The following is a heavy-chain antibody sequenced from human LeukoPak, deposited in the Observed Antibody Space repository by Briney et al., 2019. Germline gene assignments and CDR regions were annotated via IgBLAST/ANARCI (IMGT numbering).Heavy chain of an antibody. Sequence: GGSLRLSCAASGFTFSSYSMNWVRQAPGKGLEWVSSISSSSSYIYYADSVKGRFTISRDNAKNSLYLQMNSLRAEDTAVYYCARSYRDYKWWFDPWGQGTLVTVSS. J-gene: IGHJ5*02. CDR1: GFTFSSYS. CDR3: ARSYRDYKWWFDP. D-gene: IGHD4-17*01. V-gene: IGHV3-21*01. CDR2: ISSSSSYI.